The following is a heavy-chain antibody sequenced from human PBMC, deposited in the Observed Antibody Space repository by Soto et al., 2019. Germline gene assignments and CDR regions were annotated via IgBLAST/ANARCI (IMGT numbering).Heavy chain of an antibody. Sequence: GGSLRLSCAASGFTFDDYAMHWVRQAPGKGLEWVSGISWNSGSIGYADSVKGRFTISRDNAKNSLYLQMNSLRAEDTALYYCAKGALLLWFGELSAHFDYWGQGTLVTVSS. D-gene: IGHD3-10*01. CDR1: GFTFDDYA. CDR3: AKGALLLWFGELSAHFDY. V-gene: IGHV3-9*01. CDR2: ISWNSGSI. J-gene: IGHJ4*02.